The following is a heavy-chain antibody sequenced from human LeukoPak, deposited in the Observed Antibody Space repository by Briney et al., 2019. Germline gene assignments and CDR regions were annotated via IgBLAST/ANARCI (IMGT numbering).Heavy chain of an antibody. CDR3: TRDQNFYGSGRGFDP. D-gene: IGHD3-10*01. V-gene: IGHV3-21*01. CDR1: GFTFSSYS. CDR2: ITSSNSYI. J-gene: IGHJ5*02. Sequence: GGSLRLSCAASGFTFSSYSMNWVRQAPGKGLEWVSSITSSNSYIHYADSVKGRFTISRDNAKNSLYLQMNSLRAEDTAIYYCTRDQNFYGSGRGFDPWGQGTLVTVSS.